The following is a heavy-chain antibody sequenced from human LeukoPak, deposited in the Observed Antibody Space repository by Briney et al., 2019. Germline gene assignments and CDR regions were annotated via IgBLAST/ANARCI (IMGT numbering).Heavy chain of an antibody. J-gene: IGHJ4*02. Sequence: ASVTVSCKASGYTFTIYAIHWVRQAPGQRLEWMGWINAGNGNTKYSQKFQGRVTITRDTSASTAYMELSGLRSEDTAVFYCARGGGSSSSVFDYWGQGTLVTFSS. CDR1: GYTFTIYA. V-gene: IGHV1-3*01. CDR2: INAGNGNT. CDR3: ARGGGSSSSVFDY. D-gene: IGHD6-6*01.